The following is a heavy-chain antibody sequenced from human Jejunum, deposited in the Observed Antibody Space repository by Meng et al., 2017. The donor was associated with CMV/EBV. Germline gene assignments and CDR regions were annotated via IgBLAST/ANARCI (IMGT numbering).Heavy chain of an antibody. Sequence: FFWAWIRKPPGKGLEWIGSLSYSGSGTFFDSGSTYYNPSLGGRVTMSVDTSNNQFSLDLRSVTAADTAVYYCARHSDRLVVNAFDYWGQGILVTVSS. J-gene: IGHJ4*02. D-gene: IGHD2-8*02. CDR1: FF. V-gene: IGHV4-39*01. CDR3: ARHSDRLVVNAFDY. CDR2: LSYSGSGTFFDSGST.